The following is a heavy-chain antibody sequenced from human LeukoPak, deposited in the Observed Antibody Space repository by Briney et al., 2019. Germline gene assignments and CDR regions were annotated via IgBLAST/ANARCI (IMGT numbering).Heavy chain of an antibody. CDR3: ARDSFSNYFDY. J-gene: IGHJ4*02. D-gene: IGHD4-11*01. V-gene: IGHV3-33*01. CDR1: EFTFNSHG. Sequence: GGSLRLSCAASEFTFNSHGMHWVRQAPGKGLEWVAVIWYDGSNKYYADSVKGRFTISRDNSKNTLYLQMNSLRAEDTAVYYCARDSFSNYFDYWGQGTLVTVSS. CDR2: IWYDGSNK.